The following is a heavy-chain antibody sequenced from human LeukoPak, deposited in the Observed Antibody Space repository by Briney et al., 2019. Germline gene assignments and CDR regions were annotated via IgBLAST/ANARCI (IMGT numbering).Heavy chain of an antibody. CDR3: TRVDHRFYGSGYDS. CDR1: GGSISTYY. D-gene: IGHD3-10*01. Sequence: SETLSLTCTVSGGSISTYYWTWIRQLPGKGLEWIGYTQYSGNTFYNVALKSRVTISLDTSKSQLSLILTSVTAADTAVYYCTRVDHRFYGSGYDSWGQGKLVIVSS. CDR2: TQYSGNT. V-gene: IGHV4-59*01. J-gene: IGHJ5*01.